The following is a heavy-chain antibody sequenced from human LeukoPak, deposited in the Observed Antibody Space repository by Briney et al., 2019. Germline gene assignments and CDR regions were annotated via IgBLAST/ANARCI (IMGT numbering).Heavy chain of an antibody. CDR2: IIPIFGTA. V-gene: IGHV1-69*05. CDR1: GGTFSSYA. Sequence: SVKVSCKASGGTFSSYAISWVRQAPGQGLEWMGGIIPIFGTANYAQKFQGRVTITTDESTSTAYMELSSLRSEDTAVYYCARGFGGYSYGRSTGYFDYWGQGTLVTASS. J-gene: IGHJ4*02. CDR3: ARGFGGYSYGRSTGYFDY. D-gene: IGHD5-18*01.